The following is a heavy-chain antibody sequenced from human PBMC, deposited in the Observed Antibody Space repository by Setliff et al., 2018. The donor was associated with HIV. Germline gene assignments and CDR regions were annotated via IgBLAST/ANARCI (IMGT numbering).Heavy chain of an antibody. Sequence: SETLSLTCTVSGGTISSSDYYWGWIRQPPGKGLEWIGSIYYSGTTYYNPSLKSRVTISVDTSKNQFSLKLTSVTAADTAVYYCAKGPVSGVDLWGQGTLVTVSS. CDR3: AKGPVSGVDL. V-gene: IGHV4-39*07. J-gene: IGHJ5*02. CDR1: GGTISSSDYY. CDR2: IYYSGTT. D-gene: IGHD2-15*01.